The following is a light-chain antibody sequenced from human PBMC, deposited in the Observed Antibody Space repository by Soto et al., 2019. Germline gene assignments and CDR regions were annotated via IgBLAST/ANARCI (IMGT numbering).Light chain of an antibody. J-gene: IGLJ1*01. CDR1: SSNIGSNS. CDR2: NND. CDR3: AAWDDSLNGYV. Sequence: QSVLTQPPSASGTPGQRVTISCSGSSSNIGSNSVSWYQQLPGTAPKLLIYNNDQRPSGVPDRFSGSKSGTSASLAISGLQSGDEAYYYCAAWDDSLNGYVFGTGTKLTVL. V-gene: IGLV1-44*01.